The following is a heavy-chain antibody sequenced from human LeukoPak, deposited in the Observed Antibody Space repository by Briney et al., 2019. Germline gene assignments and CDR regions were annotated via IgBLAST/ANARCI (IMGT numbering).Heavy chain of an antibody. V-gene: IGHV3-7*01. CDR3: ARIEDSSSWYGDDAFDI. CDR2: INRDGSEI. CDR1: GITFNNYW. Sequence: GSLRLSCAASGITFNNYWMGWVRQAPGKGLEWVATINRDGSEIYYVDSVKGRFTISRDNAKNSLYLQMNSLRAEDTAVYYCARIEDSSSWYGDDAFDIWGQGTMVTVSS. J-gene: IGHJ3*02. D-gene: IGHD6-13*01.